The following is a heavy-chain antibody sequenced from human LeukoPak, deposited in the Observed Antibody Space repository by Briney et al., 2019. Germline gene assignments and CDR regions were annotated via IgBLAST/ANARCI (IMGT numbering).Heavy chain of an antibody. Sequence: KAGGSLRLSCAASGFTFSNAWMSWVRQAPGKGLEWVSSINSSSSYIYYADSVKGRLTISRDNANNSLYLQVNSLRAEDTAVYYCAREAGGFDQWGQGILVTVSS. CDR3: AREAGGFDQ. J-gene: IGHJ4*02. CDR1: GFTFSNAW. V-gene: IGHV3-21*01. CDR2: INSSSSYI.